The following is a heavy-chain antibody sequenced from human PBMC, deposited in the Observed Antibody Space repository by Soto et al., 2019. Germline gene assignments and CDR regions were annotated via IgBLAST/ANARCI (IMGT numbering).Heavy chain of an antibody. CDR2: INHSGST. CDR3: DRDKITGLFDY. Sequence: QVQLQQWGAGLLKPSETLSLTCAVYGGSFSGYSWTWIRQPPGTGLEWIGEINHSGSTNYNPSLKSRVTISVDTSKNQFSLKLTSVTAADTAVYYCDRDKITGLFDYWGQGSLVTVSS. CDR1: GGSFSGYS. V-gene: IGHV4-34*01. D-gene: IGHD2-8*02. J-gene: IGHJ4*02.